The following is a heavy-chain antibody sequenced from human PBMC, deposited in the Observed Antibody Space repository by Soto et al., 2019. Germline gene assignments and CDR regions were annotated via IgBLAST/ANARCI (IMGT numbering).Heavy chain of an antibody. CDR2: IILIFGAA. Sequence: ASVKVSCKASGGTFSSYAISWVRQAPGQGLEWMGGIILIFGAANYAQKFQGRVTITADESTSTAYMELSSLRSEDTAVYYCARDPITGDMIVNYGMDVWGQGTTVTVSS. CDR3: ARDPITGDMIVNYGMDV. J-gene: IGHJ6*02. D-gene: IGHD3-22*01. V-gene: IGHV1-69*13. CDR1: GGTFSSYA.